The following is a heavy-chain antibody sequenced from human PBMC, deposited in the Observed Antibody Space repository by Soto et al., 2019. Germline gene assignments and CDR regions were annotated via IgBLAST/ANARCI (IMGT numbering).Heavy chain of an antibody. CDR2: INPNSGGT. V-gene: IGHV1-2*02. D-gene: IGHD6-13*01. Sequence: GASVKVSCKASGYTFTGYYMHWVRQAPGQGLEWMGWINPNSGGTNYAQKFQGRITMTRDTSISTAYMELSRLRRDDTAVYYCARASIAAAGLVGPDRYYYGMDVWGQGTTVTSP. CDR3: ARASIAAAGLVGPDRYYYGMDV. CDR1: GYTFTGYY. J-gene: IGHJ6*02.